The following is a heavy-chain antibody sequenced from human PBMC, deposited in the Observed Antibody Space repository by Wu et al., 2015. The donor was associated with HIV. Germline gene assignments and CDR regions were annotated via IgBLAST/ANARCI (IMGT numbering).Heavy chain of an antibody. Sequence: QVQLVQSGAEVKKPGSSVKVSCKASGGTFSSYAISWVRQAPGQGLEWMGGIIPIFGTANYAQKFQGRVTMTRDTSISTAYMELSRLRSDDTAVYYCARSFSGLLEKRWLQPLLYIWGQGTLVTVSS. D-gene: IGHD5-24*01. J-gene: IGHJ4*02. CDR2: IIPIFGTA. CDR3: ARSFSGLLEKRWLQPLLYI. V-gene: IGHV1-69*05. CDR1: GGTFSSYA.